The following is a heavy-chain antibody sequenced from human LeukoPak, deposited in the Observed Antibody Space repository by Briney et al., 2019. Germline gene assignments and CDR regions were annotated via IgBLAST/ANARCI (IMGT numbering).Heavy chain of an antibody. J-gene: IGHJ4*02. D-gene: IGHD4-23*01. CDR3: ARFYGGNGDLMDY. CDR2: IKQDGSEK. Sequence: GGSLRLSCAASGFTFSSYWMSWVRQAPGKGLEWVANIKQDGSEKYYVDSVKGRFTISRDNAKNSLYLQMNSLRAEDTAVYYCARFYGGNGDLMDYWGQGTLVTVSS. CDR1: GFTFSSYW. V-gene: IGHV3-7*01.